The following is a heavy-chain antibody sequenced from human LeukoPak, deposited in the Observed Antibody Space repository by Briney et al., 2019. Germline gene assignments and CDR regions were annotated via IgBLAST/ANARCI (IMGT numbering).Heavy chain of an antibody. CDR3: ARDLNYFDY. CDR1: GGSISSYY. J-gene: IGHJ4*02. CDR2: IYYSGST. Sequence: PSETLSLTCTVSGGSISSYYWSWIRQPAGKGLEWIGDIYYSGSTNNNPSLRSRVTISVDTSKNQFSLKLSSVTAADTAVYYCARDLNYFDYWGQGTLVTVSS. V-gene: IGHV4-59*01.